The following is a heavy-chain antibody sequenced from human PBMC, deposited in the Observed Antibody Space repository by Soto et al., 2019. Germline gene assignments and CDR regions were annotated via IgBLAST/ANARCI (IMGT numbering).Heavy chain of an antibody. CDR2: INPSGGST. CDR1: GYTFTSYY. D-gene: IGHD6-13*01. Sequence: QVQLVQSGAEVKKPGASVKVSCKASGYTFTSYYMHWVRQAPGQGLECVGLINPSGGSTSYAHKVQGRVTMARDTSTSTVYMELSSLRSEDTAVYYCARDLQQLVRGDYWGQGTLVTVSS. CDR3: ARDLQQLVRGDY. J-gene: IGHJ4*02. V-gene: IGHV1-46*01.